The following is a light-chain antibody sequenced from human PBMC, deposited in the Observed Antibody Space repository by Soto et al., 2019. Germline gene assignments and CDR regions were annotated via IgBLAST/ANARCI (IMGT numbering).Light chain of an antibody. CDR2: EVN. V-gene: IGLV2-23*02. CDR1: SSDVGTYNL. J-gene: IGLJ2*01. Sequence: QSALTQPASVSGSPGQSITISCTGTSSDVGTYNLVSWYQQHPGKAPKLIIFEVNKRPSGVSSRFSGSKSGNTASLTLSGLQADDEADYDCCSYARSGTLIFGGGTKVTVL. CDR3: CSYARSGTLI.